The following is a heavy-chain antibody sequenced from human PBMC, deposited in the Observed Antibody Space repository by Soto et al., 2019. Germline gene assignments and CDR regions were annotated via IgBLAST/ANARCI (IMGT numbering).Heavy chain of an antibody. J-gene: IGHJ4*02. CDR2: ISYDGSNK. CDR1: GFTFSSYA. CDR3: ARARWLHPFDY. Sequence: GGSLRLSCAASGFTFSSYAMHWVRQAPGKGLEWVAVISYDGSNKYYADSVKGRFTISRDNSKNTLYLQMNSLRAEDTAVYYCARARWLHPFDYWGQGTRVTVS. D-gene: IGHD5-12*01. V-gene: IGHV3-30-3*01.